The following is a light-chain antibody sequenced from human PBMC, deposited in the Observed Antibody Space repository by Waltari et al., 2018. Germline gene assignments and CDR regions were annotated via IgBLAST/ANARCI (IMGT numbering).Light chain of an antibody. J-gene: IGLJ3*02. V-gene: IGLV1-47*01. CDR3: AAWDDSLSGLV. CDR1: STNIGSIY. CDR2: KNN. Sequence: QSVLTQPPSASGTPGQKVTIPCTGSSTNIGSIYVYWYQQLPGTAPNLLIFKNNQRPSGVPARFSDSKSGTSASLAINGLRSEDDADYYCAAWDDSLSGLVLGGGTKVTVL.